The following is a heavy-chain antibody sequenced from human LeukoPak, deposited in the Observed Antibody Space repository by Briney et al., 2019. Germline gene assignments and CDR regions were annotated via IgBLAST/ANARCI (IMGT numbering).Heavy chain of an antibody. V-gene: IGHV4-34*01. D-gene: IGHD3-16*01. CDR2: INHSGST. Sequence: SETLSLTCAVYGGSFSGYYWSWIRQPPGKGLEWIGEINHSGSTNYNPSLKSRVTISVDTSKNQFSLKLSSVTAADTAVYYCASNYDYVWGSYWGQGTLVTVSS. CDR1: GGSFSGYY. CDR3: ASNYDYVWGSY. J-gene: IGHJ4*02.